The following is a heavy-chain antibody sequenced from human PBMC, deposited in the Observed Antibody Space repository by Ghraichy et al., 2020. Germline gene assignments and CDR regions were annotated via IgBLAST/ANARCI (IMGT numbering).Heavy chain of an antibody. CDR3: ARAQGMKVKKVISSTYTGSTYYGLDV. D-gene: IGHD3-16*01. CDR2: IYTTGST. CDR1: GGSISSGSNS. Sequence: SETLSLTCTVSGGSISSGSNSWSWVRQPAGKGLQWIGHIYTTGSTDYNPSLRSRVTISVDTSKNQFSLKLSSVTAADTAVYYCARAQGMKVKKVISSTYTGSTYYGLDVWGQGTTVTVS. V-gene: IGHV4-61*09. J-gene: IGHJ6*02.